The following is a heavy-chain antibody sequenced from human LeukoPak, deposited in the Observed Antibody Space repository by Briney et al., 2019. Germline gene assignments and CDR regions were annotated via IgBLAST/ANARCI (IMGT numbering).Heavy chain of an antibody. J-gene: IGHJ4*02. CDR1: GYTFTSYG. CDR2: ISAYNGNT. Sequence: ASVKVSCKASGYTFTSYGISWVRQAPGQGLEWMGWISAYNGNTNYAQKLQGRVTMTTDTSTSTAYMELRSLRSEDTAVYYCARESGGVVVPAAYDYWGQGTLVTVSS. D-gene: IGHD2-2*01. V-gene: IGHV1-18*01. CDR3: ARESGGVVVPAAYDY.